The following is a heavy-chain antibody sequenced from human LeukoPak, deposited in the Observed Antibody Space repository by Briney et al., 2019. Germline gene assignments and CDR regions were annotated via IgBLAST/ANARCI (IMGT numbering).Heavy chain of an antibody. J-gene: IGHJ4*02. D-gene: IGHD3-9*01. V-gene: IGHV1-69*05. CDR1: GGTFSSYA. CDR2: IIPIFGTA. Sequence: ASVKVSCKASGGTFSSYAISWVRQAPGQGLEWMGGIIPIFGTANYAQKLQGRVTMTTDTSTSTAYMELRSLRSDDTAVYYCARGPLRYFDLLNSYYFDYWGQGTLVAVSS. CDR3: ARGPLRYFDLLNSYYFDY.